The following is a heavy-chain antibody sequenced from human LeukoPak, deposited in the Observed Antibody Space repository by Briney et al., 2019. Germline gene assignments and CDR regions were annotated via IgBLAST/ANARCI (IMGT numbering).Heavy chain of an antibody. CDR3: ANRANYYGSGSPDY. V-gene: IGHV3-23*01. CDR2: ISGSGGST. D-gene: IGHD3-10*01. J-gene: IGHJ4*02. CDR1: GFTFSSYA. Sequence: GVSLRLSCAASGFTFSSYAMSWVRQAPGKGLEWVSAISGSGGSTYYAGSVKGRFTISRDNSKNTLYLQMNSLRAEDTAVYYCANRANYYGSGSPDYWGQGTLVTVSS.